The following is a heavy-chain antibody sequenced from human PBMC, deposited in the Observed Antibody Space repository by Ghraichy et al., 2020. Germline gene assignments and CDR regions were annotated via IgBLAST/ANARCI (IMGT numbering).Heavy chain of an antibody. J-gene: IGHJ4*02. CDR1: GFTFSSYG. Sequence: GGSLRLSCAASGFTFSSYGMHWVRQAPGKGLEWVAFIRYDGSNKYYADSVKGRFTISRDNSKNTLYLQMNSLRAEDTAVYYCAKDDYGGNSGGAFVDYWGQGTLVTVSS. CDR3: AKDDYGGNSGGAFVDY. D-gene: IGHD4-23*01. V-gene: IGHV3-30*02. CDR2: IRYDGSNK.